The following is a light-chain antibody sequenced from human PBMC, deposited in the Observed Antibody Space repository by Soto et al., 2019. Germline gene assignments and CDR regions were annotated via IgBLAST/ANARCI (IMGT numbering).Light chain of an antibody. J-gene: IGLJ3*02. CDR2: EVS. Sequence: QSALTQPASVSGSPGQSITISCTGTSSDVGSYNLVSWYQQHPGKAPKLMIYEVSKRPSGVSNRFSGSKSGNTASLTISGLQAEDEADYYCCSYAGSSTWVFGGGTKQTV. CDR3: CSYAGSSTWV. CDR1: SSDVGSYNL. V-gene: IGLV2-23*02.